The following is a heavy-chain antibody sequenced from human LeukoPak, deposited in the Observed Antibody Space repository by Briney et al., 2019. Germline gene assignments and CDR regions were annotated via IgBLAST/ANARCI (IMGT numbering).Heavy chain of an antibody. CDR1: GFTFSSYS. D-gene: IGHD1-14*01. CDR2: ISSGSSYI. Sequence: PGGSLRLSCAASGFTFSSYSMNWVRQAPGKGLEWVSSISSGSSYIYYADSVKGRFTISRDNAKNSLYLQMNSLRAEDTAVYYCARGRRAPGAFDIWGQGTMVSVSS. J-gene: IGHJ3*02. CDR3: ARGRRAPGAFDI. V-gene: IGHV3-21*01.